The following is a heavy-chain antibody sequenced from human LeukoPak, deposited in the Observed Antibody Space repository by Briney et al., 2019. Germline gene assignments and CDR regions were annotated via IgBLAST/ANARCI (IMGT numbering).Heavy chain of an antibody. CDR2: IYSSGST. J-gene: IGHJ2*01. V-gene: IGHV4-4*08. Sequence: SETLSLTCTVSGGSISTYSWNWIRQPPGKGLEWIGRIYSSGSTIYNPSLKSRVTISVETSKNQFSLELSSVTAADTAVYYCARDIVVVPAAMPAKYFDLWGRGTLVTVSS. D-gene: IGHD2-2*01. CDR3: ARDIVVVPAAMPAKYFDL. CDR1: GGSISTYS.